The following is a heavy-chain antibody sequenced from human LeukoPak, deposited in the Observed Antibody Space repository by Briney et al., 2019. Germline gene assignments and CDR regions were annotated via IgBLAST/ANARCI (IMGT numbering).Heavy chain of an antibody. CDR2: IIPILGIA. V-gene: IGHV1-69*04. CDR1: GGTFSSYA. Sequence: SVKVSCKASGGTFSSYAISWVRQAPGQGLEWMGRIIPILGIANYAQKFQGRVTITADKSTSTAYTELSSLRSEDTAVYYCARDLTTVTTVGFDYWGQGTLVTVSS. CDR3: ARDLTTVTTVGFDY. D-gene: IGHD4-17*01. J-gene: IGHJ4*02.